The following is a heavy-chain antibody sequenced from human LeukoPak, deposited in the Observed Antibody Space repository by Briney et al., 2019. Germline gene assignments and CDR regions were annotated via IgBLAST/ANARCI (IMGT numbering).Heavy chain of an antibody. CDR1: GFTFSGSA. CDR2: TRNKANSYTT. J-gene: IGHJ6*02. V-gene: IGHV3-72*01. CDR3: ARGCSGGSCYSDYYYGMDV. D-gene: IGHD2-15*01. Sequence: GGSLKLSCAASGFTFSGSAMHWVRQASGKGLEWVGRTRNKANSYTTEYAASVKGRFTISRDDSKNSLYLQMNSLKTEDTAVYYCARGCSGGSCYSDYYYGMDVWGQGTTVTVSS.